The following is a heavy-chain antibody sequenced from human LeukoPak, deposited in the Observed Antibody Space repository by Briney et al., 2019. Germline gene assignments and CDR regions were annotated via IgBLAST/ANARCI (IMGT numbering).Heavy chain of an antibody. CDR3: ARGELDFDY. J-gene: IGHJ4*02. CDR1: GGSISSYY. V-gene: IGHV4-59*12. Sequence: SETLSLTCTVSGGSISSYYWSWIRQPPGKGLEWIGYIYHSGSTYYNPSLKSRVTISVDRSKNQFSLKLSSVTAADTAVYYCARGELDFDYWGQGTLVTVSS. CDR2: IYHSGST. D-gene: IGHD1-1*01.